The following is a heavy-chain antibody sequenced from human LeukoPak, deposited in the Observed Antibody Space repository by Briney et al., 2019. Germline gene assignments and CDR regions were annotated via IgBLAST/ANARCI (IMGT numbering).Heavy chain of an antibody. V-gene: IGHV4-39*01. CDR1: GGSISSSSYY. CDR3: AIITMVRGVIIGVN. D-gene: IGHD3-10*01. Sequence: SETLSLTCTVSGGSISSSSYYWGWIRQPPGKGLEWIGSIYYSGSTYYNPSLKSRVTISVDTSKNQFSLKLSSVTAADAAVYYCAIITMVRGVIIGVNWGQGTLVTVSS. CDR2: IYYSGST. J-gene: IGHJ4*02.